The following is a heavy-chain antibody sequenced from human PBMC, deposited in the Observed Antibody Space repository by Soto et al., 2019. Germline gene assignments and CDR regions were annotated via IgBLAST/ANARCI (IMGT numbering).Heavy chain of an antibody. Sequence: SGGSMRLSCAASGFNFDDYAMHWVRQAPGKGLEWVSGISWNSGSIGYADSVKGRFTISRDNAKNSLYLQMNSLRAEDTALYYCAKDNRYNWNDGYFDYWGQGTLVTVSS. CDR1: GFNFDDYA. V-gene: IGHV3-9*01. J-gene: IGHJ4*02. CDR2: ISWNSGSI. CDR3: AKDNRYNWNDGYFDY. D-gene: IGHD1-20*01.